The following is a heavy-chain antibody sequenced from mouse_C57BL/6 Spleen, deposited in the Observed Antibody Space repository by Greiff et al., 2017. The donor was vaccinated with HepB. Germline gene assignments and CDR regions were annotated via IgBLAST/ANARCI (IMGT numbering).Heavy chain of an antibody. V-gene: IGHV1-4*01. D-gene: IGHD1-1*01. CDR1: GYTLTSYT. Sequence: VQLQQSGAELARPGASVKMSCKASGYTLTSYTMHWVKQRPGQGLEWIGYINPSSGYTKYNQKFKDKATLTADKSSSTAYMQLSSLTSEDSAVYYCARNYGSGPAMDYWGQGTSVTVSS. J-gene: IGHJ4*01. CDR3: ARNYGSGPAMDY. CDR2: INPSSGYT.